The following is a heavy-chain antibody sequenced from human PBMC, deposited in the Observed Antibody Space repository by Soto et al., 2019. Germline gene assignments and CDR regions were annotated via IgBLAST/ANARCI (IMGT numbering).Heavy chain of an antibody. CDR2: ISGSGGST. CDR1: GFTFSSYA. V-gene: IGHV3-23*01. CDR3: ARDLGEQQLVFDY. D-gene: IGHD6-13*01. J-gene: IGHJ4*02. Sequence: GGSLRLSCAASGFTFSSYAMSWVRQAPGKGLEWVSAISGSGGSTYYADSVKGRFTISRDNSKNTLYLQMNSLRAEDTAVYYCARDLGEQQLVFDYWGQGTLVTVSS.